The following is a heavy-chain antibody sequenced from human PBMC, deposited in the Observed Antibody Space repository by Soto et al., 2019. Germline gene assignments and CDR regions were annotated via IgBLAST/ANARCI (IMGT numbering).Heavy chain of an antibody. Sequence: ASVKVSCKASGYTFTSYDINWVRQATGQGLEWMGWMNPNSGNTGYAQKFQGRVTMTRNTSISTAYMELSSLRSEDTAVYYCARDHYYDFWSGYGYYYYYGMDVWGQGTTVTV. V-gene: IGHV1-8*01. J-gene: IGHJ6*02. CDR2: MNPNSGNT. CDR3: ARDHYYDFWSGYGYYYYYGMDV. CDR1: GYTFTSYD. D-gene: IGHD3-3*01.